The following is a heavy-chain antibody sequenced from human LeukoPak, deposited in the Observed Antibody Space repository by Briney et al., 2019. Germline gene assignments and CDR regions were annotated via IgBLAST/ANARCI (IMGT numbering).Heavy chain of an antibody. CDR2: MDQDGTEI. CDR1: GFTFSTYW. V-gene: IGHV3-7*05. Sequence: GGSLRLSCAASGFTFSTYWMSWVRQAPGKGLEWVANMDQDGTEINYVDSVKGRFTISRDNANKLLYVQMNGLRAEDTAVYYCAREATMTIVVTTGGMDVWGQGTTVSVSS. D-gene: IGHD3-22*01. J-gene: IGHJ6*02. CDR3: AREATMTIVVTTGGMDV.